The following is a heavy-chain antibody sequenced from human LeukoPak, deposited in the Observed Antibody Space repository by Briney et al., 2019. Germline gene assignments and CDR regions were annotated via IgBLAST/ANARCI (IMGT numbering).Heavy chain of an antibody. CDR3: ARAPPRVLVPSYRYFDY. V-gene: IGHV4-34*01. CDR1: GGSFSGYY. J-gene: IGHJ4*02. Sequence: PSETLSLICAVYGGSFSGYYWSWIRQPPGKGLEWIGEINHSGSTNYNPSLKSRVTISVDTSKNQFSLKLSSVTAADTAVYYCARAPPRVLVPSYRYFDYWGQGTLVTVSS. D-gene: IGHD3-10*01. CDR2: INHSGST.